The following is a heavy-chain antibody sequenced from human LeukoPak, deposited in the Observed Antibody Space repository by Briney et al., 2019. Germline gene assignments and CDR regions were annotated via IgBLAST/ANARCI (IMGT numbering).Heavy chain of an antibody. Sequence: SETLSLTCTVSGGSISSSSYYWGWVRQPPGRGREWIGSIYYSGSTYYNPSLKSRVTISVDTSKKKFSLKVSSVTAADTAVYYCARGSTGWYPTPFQHWGQGTLVPVSS. CDR3: ARGSTGWYPTPFQH. CDR2: IYYSGST. D-gene: IGHD6-19*01. V-gene: IGHV4-39*07. CDR1: GGSISSSSYY. J-gene: IGHJ1*01.